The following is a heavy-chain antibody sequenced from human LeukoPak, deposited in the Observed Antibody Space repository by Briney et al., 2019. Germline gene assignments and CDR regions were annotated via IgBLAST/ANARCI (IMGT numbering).Heavy chain of an antibody. CDR1: GFTFSSDW. V-gene: IGHV3-7*01. Sequence: GGSLRLSCAASGFTFSSDWMSWVRQAPGKGLELVANIKQDGSEKYYVDSVKGRFTISRDNAKTSLYLQMNSLRAEDTAAYYCARDVGTWFDPWGQGTLVTASS. CDR3: ARDVGTWFDP. CDR2: IKQDGSEK. J-gene: IGHJ5*02. D-gene: IGHD6-13*01.